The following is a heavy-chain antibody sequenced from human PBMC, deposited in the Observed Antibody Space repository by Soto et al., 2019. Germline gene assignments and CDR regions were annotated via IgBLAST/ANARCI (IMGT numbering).Heavy chain of an antibody. Sequence: SQTLSLTCAMSGDSVSGNSAALNWIRQSTSRGLEWLGRTYYRSKWYNDFAASVKSRITINPDTSKNQFSLQLNSVTPEDTAVYYCARECSGSSCLHYWGQGTLVTVSS. CDR1: GDSVSGNSAA. V-gene: IGHV6-1*01. J-gene: IGHJ4*02. D-gene: IGHD2-15*01. CDR3: ARECSGSSCLHY. CDR2: TYYRSKWYN.